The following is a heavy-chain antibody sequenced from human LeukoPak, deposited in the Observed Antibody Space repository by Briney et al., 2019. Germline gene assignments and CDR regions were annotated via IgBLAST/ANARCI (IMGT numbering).Heavy chain of an antibody. V-gene: IGHV3-72*01. D-gene: IGHD2-15*01. J-gene: IGHJ3*02. CDR1: GFTFSDHY. Sequence: GTLRLSCAASGFTFSDHYIDWVRQPPGKGLEWVGRGSHYFKGYTTDYAASVKGRFTISRDDSRNSLYLQMNSLKTDDTALYYCVRDGRASCSDGTCYDAFDIWGQGTTVSVSS. CDR2: GSHYFKGYTT. CDR3: VRDGRASCSDGTCYDAFDI.